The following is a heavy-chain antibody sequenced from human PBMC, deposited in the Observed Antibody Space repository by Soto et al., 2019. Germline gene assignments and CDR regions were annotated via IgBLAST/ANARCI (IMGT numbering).Heavy chain of an antibody. J-gene: IGHJ4*02. V-gene: IGHV3-53*01. D-gene: IGHD1-26*01. CDR3: ARDIPKGACYLDY. Sequence: GGSLRLSCAASGFTVSSNYMSWVRQAPGKGLEWLSVIYTDDSTYYADSVKGRFTISRHNSKNTLYLQMNNLRAEDTAVYYCARDIPKGACYLDYWGQGTLVTVSS. CDR1: GFTVSSNY. CDR2: IYTDDST.